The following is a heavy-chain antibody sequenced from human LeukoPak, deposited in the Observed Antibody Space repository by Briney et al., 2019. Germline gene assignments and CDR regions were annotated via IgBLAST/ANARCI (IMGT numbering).Heavy chain of an antibody. D-gene: IGHD3-10*01. CDR2: IWSDGSNK. V-gene: IGHV3-33*08. CDR3: VRASGSFDY. CDR1: GFTFSDYG. J-gene: IGHJ4*02. Sequence: GGSLRLSCAASGFTFSDYGIHWVRRAPGKGLEWVAVIWSDGSNKYYADSVKGRFTISRDKSRKTLYVQMNSLRAEDTAVYYCVRASGSFDYWGQGTLVTVSS.